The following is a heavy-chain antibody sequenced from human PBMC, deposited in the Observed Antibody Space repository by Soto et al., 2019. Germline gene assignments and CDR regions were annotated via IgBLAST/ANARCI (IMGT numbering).Heavy chain of an antibody. Sequence: GESLKISCKGSGYSFTSYWIGWVRQMPGKGLEWMGIIYPGDSDTRYSPSFQGQVTISADKSISTAYLQWSSLKASDTAMYYCARPQIGGRARLAYYYGMDVWGQGTTVTVSS. CDR2: IYPGDSDT. CDR1: GYSFTSYW. D-gene: IGHD6-6*01. J-gene: IGHJ6*02. V-gene: IGHV5-51*01. CDR3: ARPQIGGRARLAYYYGMDV.